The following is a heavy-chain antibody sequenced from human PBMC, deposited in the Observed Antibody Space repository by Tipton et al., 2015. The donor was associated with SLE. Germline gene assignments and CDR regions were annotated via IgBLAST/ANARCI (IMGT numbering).Heavy chain of an antibody. CDR3: ARASGSWYFDL. CDR2: IYYSGST. V-gene: IGHV4-61*01. Sequence: TLSLTCTVSGGSISSGSYYWSWIRQPPGKGLGWIGYIYYSGSTNYNPSLKSRVTISVDTSKNQFSLKLSSVTAADTAVYYCARASGSWYFDLWGRGTLVTVSS. J-gene: IGHJ2*01. CDR1: GGSISSGSYY.